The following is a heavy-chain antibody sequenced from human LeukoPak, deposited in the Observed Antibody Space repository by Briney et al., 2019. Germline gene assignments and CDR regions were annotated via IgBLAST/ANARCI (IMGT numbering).Heavy chain of an antibody. Sequence: GGSLRLSCAASEFAFRNYWMSWVRQAPGKGLEWVANINQDGSERRYVDSAEGRLTISRDNAKKSLSLQMNSLRVEDTAVYYCVREGSYLDAFDFWGQGTMLTVSS. CDR2: INQDGSER. J-gene: IGHJ3*01. D-gene: IGHD3-10*01. V-gene: IGHV3-7*01. CDR1: EFAFRNYW. CDR3: VREGSYLDAFDF.